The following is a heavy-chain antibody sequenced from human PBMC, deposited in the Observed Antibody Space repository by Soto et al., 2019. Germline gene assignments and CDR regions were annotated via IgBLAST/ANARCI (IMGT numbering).Heavy chain of an antibody. D-gene: IGHD2-2*03. J-gene: IGHJ4*02. CDR3: AREGNLGRWIHPLDS. V-gene: IGHV4-59*01. CDR2: IHYNGNT. CDR1: GDSISGDS. Sequence: ETLSLTCAVSGDSISGDSWSWIRQPPGKGLEWIGNIHYNGNTKYSPSLKSRVTMSVDTSKNHFSLKLISVTTADTAVYFCAREGNLGRWIHPLDSWGQGTLVTVSS.